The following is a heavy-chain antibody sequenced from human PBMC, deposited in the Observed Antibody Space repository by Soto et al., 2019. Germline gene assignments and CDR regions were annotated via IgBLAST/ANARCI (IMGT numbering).Heavy chain of an antibody. V-gene: IGHV6-1*01. Sequence: SQTLSRTCAISGDSVSSNSAAWNCIRQSPSRGLEWLGRTYYRSKWYNDYAVSVKSRITINPDTSKNQFSLQLNSVTPEDTAVYYCARAGFRIVVVPAAMRYYYYGMDVWGQGTTVTVSS. CDR3: ARAGFRIVVVPAAMRYYYYGMDV. CDR2: TYYRSKWYN. CDR1: GDSVSSNSAA. J-gene: IGHJ6*02. D-gene: IGHD2-2*01.